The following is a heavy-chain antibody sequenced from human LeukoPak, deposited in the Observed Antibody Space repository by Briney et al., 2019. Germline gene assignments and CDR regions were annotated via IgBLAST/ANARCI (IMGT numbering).Heavy chain of an antibody. CDR1: GFTFSSYA. J-gene: IGHJ4*02. D-gene: IGHD5-24*01. Sequence: GGSLRLSCAASGFTFSSYAMSWVRQAPGKGLEWVSAISGSGGSTYYADSVKGRFTISRDNSKNTLYLQMNSLRAEDTAVYYCATGSPSMTATILGSAAGGPYWGQGTLVTVSS. V-gene: IGHV3-23*01. CDR3: ATGSPSMTATILGSAAGGPY. CDR2: ISGSGGST.